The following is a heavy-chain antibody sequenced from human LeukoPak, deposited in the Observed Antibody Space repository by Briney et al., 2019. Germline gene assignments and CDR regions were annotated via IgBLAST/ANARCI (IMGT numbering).Heavy chain of an antibody. Sequence: SVKVSCKASGGTFSSYAISWVRPAPGQGLEWMGGIIPIFGTANYTQKFQGSVTITSAESTTTAYLVWSSTPSEDTAVYYCARRGGSSWYTYWGQGTLVTVSS. J-gene: IGHJ4*02. CDR1: GGTFSSYA. CDR2: IIPIFGTA. V-gene: IGHV1-69*01. D-gene: IGHD6-13*01. CDR3: ARRGGSSWYTY.